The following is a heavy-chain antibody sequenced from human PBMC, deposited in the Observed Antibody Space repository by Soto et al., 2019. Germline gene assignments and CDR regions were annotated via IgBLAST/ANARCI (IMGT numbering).Heavy chain of an antibody. D-gene: IGHD3-10*01. CDR1: GGSISSGADY. CDR2: IYYSGST. J-gene: IGHJ6*02. CDR3: ARAYGSGYMDV. V-gene: IGHV4-31*03. Sequence: SDNLPLTSTVSGGSISSGADYWSWIRQHPGKGLEWIGYIYYSGSTYYNPSLKSRVTISVDTSKNQLSLKLSSVTAADTAVYYCARAYGSGYMDVWGQGTTVS.